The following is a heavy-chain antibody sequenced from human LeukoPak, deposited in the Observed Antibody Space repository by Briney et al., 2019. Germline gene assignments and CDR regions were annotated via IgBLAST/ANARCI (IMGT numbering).Heavy chain of an antibody. Sequence: SETLSLTCTVSGGSISSYYWSWIRQPAGKGLEWIGRIYTSGSTNYNPSLKSRVTMSVDTSKNQFSLKLSSVTAADTAAYYCARDSIAAAGWAFDIWGQGTMVTVSS. CDR1: GGSISSYY. CDR2: IYTSGST. D-gene: IGHD6-13*01. J-gene: IGHJ3*02. CDR3: ARDSIAAAGWAFDI. V-gene: IGHV4-4*07.